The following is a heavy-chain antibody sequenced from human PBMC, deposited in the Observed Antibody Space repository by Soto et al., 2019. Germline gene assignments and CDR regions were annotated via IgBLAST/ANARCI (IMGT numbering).Heavy chain of an antibody. CDR1: GFSLSNTRMG. Sequence: SGPTLVNPTETLTLTCTVSGFSLSNTRMGVSWIRQPPGKALEWLGSIFSNDEKSYSRSLKNRFTISKDTSKSQVVLAMTNMEPLDTATYYCARILDGGNSEYYFDYWGQGALVTVSS. D-gene: IGHD2-21*02. CDR2: IFSNDEK. J-gene: IGHJ4*02. CDR3: ARILDGGNSEYYFDY. V-gene: IGHV2-26*01.